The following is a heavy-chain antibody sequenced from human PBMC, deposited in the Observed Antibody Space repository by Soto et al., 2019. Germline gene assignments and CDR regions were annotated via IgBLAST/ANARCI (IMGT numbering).Heavy chain of an antibody. V-gene: IGHV3-23*01. J-gene: IGHJ4*02. CDR3: AKDSPNSGNYQDLDY. D-gene: IGHD1-26*01. Sequence: GGSLRLSCAASGFTFSDYAMTWVRQAPGEGLECVSALPPGGETTHYIDSVKGRFTISRDNAKNTLYLQMNSLTAADTAVYYCAKDSPNSGNYQDLDYWGQVTLVTVSS. CDR2: LPPGGETT. CDR1: GFTFSDYA.